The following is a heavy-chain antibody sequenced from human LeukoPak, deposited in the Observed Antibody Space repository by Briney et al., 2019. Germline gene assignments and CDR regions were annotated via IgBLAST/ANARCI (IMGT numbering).Heavy chain of an antibody. Sequence: SVKVSCKAPGGTFSSYAISWVRQAPGQGLEWMGGIIPIFGTANYAQKFQGRVTITADKSTSTAYMELSSLRSEDMAVYYCARSGSGWYFDYWGQGTLVTVSS. CDR3: ARSGSGWYFDY. V-gene: IGHV1-69*06. D-gene: IGHD6-19*01. CDR1: GGTFSSYA. J-gene: IGHJ4*02. CDR2: IIPIFGTA.